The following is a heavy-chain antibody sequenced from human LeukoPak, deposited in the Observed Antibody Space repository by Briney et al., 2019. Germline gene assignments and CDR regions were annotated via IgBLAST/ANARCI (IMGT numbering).Heavy chain of an antibody. CDR2: INPNSGGT. V-gene: IGHV1-2*06. D-gene: IGHD3-22*01. Sequence: GASVKVSCKASGYTFTGYYMHWVRQAPGQGLEWMGRINPNSGGTNYAQKFQGRVTMTRDTSISTAYMELSRLRSDDTAVYYCAREGAPYYDSSKNWFDPWGQGTLVTVSS. J-gene: IGHJ5*02. CDR3: AREGAPYYDSSKNWFDP. CDR1: GYTFTGYY.